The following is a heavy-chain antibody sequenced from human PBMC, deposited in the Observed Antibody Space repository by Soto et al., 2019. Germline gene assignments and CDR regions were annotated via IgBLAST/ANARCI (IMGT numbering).Heavy chain of an antibody. D-gene: IGHD5-18*01. CDR1: GASVSTGAYY. Sequence: PSETLSLTCTVSGASVSTGAYYWGWVRQRPGKGLEWVGYIYESGYTYYNTSLKSRLTISLDRSNNQFSLGLTSVTAADTAVYYCVRALRHTAMVYPWFDPRRQGTLVTVSS. CDR2: IYESGYT. CDR3: VRALRHTAMVYPWFDP. V-gene: IGHV4-31*03. J-gene: IGHJ5*02.